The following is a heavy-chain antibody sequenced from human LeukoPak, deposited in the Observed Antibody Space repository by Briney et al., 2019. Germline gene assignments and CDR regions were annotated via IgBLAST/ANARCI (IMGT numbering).Heavy chain of an antibody. CDR2: ISVYNGHT. CDR3: AREFRYFDWPPRDY. J-gene: IGHJ4*02. CDR1: GYTFTSYG. D-gene: IGHD3-9*01. Sequence: GASVKVSCKASGYTFTSYGISWVRQAPGQGLEWMGWISVYNGHTNYAQKLQGRVTMTTDTSTSTAYMELRSLRSDDTAVYYCAREFRYFDWPPRDYWGQGTLVTVSS. V-gene: IGHV1-18*01.